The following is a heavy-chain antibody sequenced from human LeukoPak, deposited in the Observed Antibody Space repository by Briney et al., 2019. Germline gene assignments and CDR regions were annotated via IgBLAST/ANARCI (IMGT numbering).Heavy chain of an antibody. D-gene: IGHD2-15*01. Sequence: PGGSLRLSCAASGFTVSSNYMSWVRQAPGKGLEWVSVIYSGGSTYYADSVKGRFTISRDNSKNTLYLQMNSLRAEDTAVYYCARRITPRAFDIWGQGTMVTVSS. CDR2: IYSGGST. CDR3: ARRITPRAFDI. J-gene: IGHJ3*02. V-gene: IGHV3-66*02. CDR1: GFTVSSNY.